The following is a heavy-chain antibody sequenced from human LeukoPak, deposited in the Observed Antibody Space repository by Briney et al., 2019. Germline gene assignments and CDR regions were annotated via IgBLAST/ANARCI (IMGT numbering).Heavy chain of an antibody. CDR3: ARGAGYNYPYYFDY. V-gene: IGHV3-53*01. CDR1: GYTVSSNY. Sequence: GGSLRLSCAASGYTVSSNYMNWVRQAPGKGLEWVSVIYGGGNIYYAGSVKGRFTISRDNSKNTLYLQMNSLRAEDTAVYYCARGAGYNYPYYFDYWGQGTLVTVSS. J-gene: IGHJ4*02. CDR2: IYGGGNI. D-gene: IGHD5-24*01.